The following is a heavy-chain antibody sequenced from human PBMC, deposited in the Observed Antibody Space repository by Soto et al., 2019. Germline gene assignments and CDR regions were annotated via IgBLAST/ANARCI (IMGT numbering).Heavy chain of an antibody. CDR2: MYNTGST. V-gene: IGHV4-59*01. Sequence: PSETLSLTCTVSGGSISGYYWSWIRQPPGKGLEWIGYMYNTGSTVYNPSFKSRVTISVDTSKSQLSLRLTSVTAADTAVYYCARTLPNRQLFDSWSQGTLVTVSS. CDR1: GGSISGYY. CDR3: ARTLPNRQLFDS. J-gene: IGHJ4*02. D-gene: IGHD1-1*01.